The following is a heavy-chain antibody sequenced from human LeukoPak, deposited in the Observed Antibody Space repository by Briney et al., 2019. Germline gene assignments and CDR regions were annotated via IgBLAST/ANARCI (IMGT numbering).Heavy chain of an antibody. CDR2: ISYDGINK. Sequence: PGGSLRLSCATSGFTFSSYAMHWVRQAPGKGLEWVAVISYDGINKYYADSVKGRFIISRDNSKTTLYLQMNSLRAEDTAVYYCARDSWEGSGSFDYWGQGTLVTVSS. J-gene: IGHJ4*02. CDR1: GFTFSSYA. CDR3: ARDSWEGSGSFDY. V-gene: IGHV3-30-3*01. D-gene: IGHD3-10*01.